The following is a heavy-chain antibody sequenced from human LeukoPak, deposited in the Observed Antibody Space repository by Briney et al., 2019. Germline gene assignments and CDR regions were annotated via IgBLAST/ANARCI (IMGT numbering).Heavy chain of an antibody. CDR1: GYTLTELS. CDR2: FDPEGGET. V-gene: IGHV1-24*01. Sequence: ASVKVSCKVSGYTLTELSMHWVRQAPGKGLEWMGGFDPEGGETIYAQKFQGRVTMTEDTSTDTAYMELSSLRSEDTAVYYCAKSIVGAPYWYFDLWGRGTLVTVSS. J-gene: IGHJ2*01. CDR3: AKSIVGAPYWYFDL. D-gene: IGHD1-26*01.